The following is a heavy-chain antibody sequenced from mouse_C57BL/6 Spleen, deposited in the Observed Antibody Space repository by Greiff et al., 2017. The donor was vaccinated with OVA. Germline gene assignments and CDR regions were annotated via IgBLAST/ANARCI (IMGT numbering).Heavy chain of an antibody. J-gene: IGHJ3*01. CDR3: ARHDGTRAWFAY. CDR1: GFTFSSYG. D-gene: IGHD2-3*01. Sequence: EVHLVESGGDLVKPGGSLKLSCAASGFTFSSYGMSWVRQTPDKRLEWVATISSGGSYTYYPDSVKGRFTISRDNAKNTLYLQMSSLKSEDTAMYYCARHDGTRAWFAYWGQGTLVTVSA. V-gene: IGHV5-6*01. CDR2: ISSGGSYT.